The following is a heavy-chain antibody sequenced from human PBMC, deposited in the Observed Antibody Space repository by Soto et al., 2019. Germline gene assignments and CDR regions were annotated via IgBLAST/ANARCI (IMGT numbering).Heavy chain of an antibody. CDR2: ISIRGDAA. D-gene: IGHD2-15*01. Sequence: DVQVLESGGGLVQPGGSLRLSCAPSGFIFSVSDMTWVRQAPGKGLEWVSSISIRGDAAYYADSVKGRFTISRDNSKNTLYLQMSNLRAEDTAVYYCAQLVSHAHFDHWGRGGLVTVSS. J-gene: IGHJ4*02. CDR1: GFIFSVSD. CDR3: AQLVSHAHFDH. V-gene: IGHV3-23*01.